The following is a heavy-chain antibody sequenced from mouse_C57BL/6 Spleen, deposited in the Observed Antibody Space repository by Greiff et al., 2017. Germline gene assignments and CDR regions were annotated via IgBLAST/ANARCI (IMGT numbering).Heavy chain of an antibody. V-gene: IGHV1-69*01. CDR3: ARGIYYGTSGY. CDR2: IDPSDSYT. J-gene: IGHJ2*01. CDR1: GYTFTSYW. D-gene: IGHD2-1*01. Sequence: QVQLQQPGAELVMPGASVKLSCKASGYTFTSYWMHWVKQRPGQGLEWIGEIDPSDSYTNYNQKFKGKSTLTVDKSSSTAYMQLSSLTSEDSAVYYCARGIYYGTSGYWGQGTTLTVSS.